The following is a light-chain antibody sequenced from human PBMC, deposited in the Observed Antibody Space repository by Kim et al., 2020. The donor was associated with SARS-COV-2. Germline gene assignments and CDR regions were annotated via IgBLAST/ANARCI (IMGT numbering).Light chain of an antibody. Sequence: EIVMTQSPATLSVSPGERATLSCRASQSVRSYLAWYQQKPGQAPRLIIYGASTRATGIPARFSGSGSGTEFTLTISSLQSEDFAVYYCQQYNNWPVTFGQGTKLE. J-gene: IGKJ2*01. CDR3: QQYNNWPVT. V-gene: IGKV3-15*01. CDR2: GAS. CDR1: QSVRSY.